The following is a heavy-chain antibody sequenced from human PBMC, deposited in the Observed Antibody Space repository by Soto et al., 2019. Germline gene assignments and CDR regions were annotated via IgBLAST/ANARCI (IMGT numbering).Heavy chain of an antibody. D-gene: IGHD3-10*01. CDR2: IYYSGST. CDR3: ARGNGYGSNYYYYGMDV. Sequence: LSLTCTISGGSITSGGFYWTWIRQHPGRGLEWIGYIYYSGSTYYNPSLKSRVTISADTSKNKFSLKLSSVTAADTAVYYCARGNGYGSNYYYYGMDVWGQGTTVTVSS. J-gene: IGHJ6*02. CDR1: GGSITSGGFY. V-gene: IGHV4-31*03.